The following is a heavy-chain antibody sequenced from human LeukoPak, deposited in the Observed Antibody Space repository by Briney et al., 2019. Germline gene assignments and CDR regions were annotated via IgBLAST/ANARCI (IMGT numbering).Heavy chain of an antibody. J-gene: IGHJ4*02. CDR3: ARDLGWYYFDY. Sequence: PGRSLRLSCAASGFRFSSYSMNWVRQAPGKGLEWVSSISSSSGYIYYADSVKGRLTISRDNAKNSLYLQMNSLRAEDTAVYYCARDLGWYYFDYWGQGTLVTVSS. D-gene: IGHD6-19*01. V-gene: IGHV3-21*01. CDR1: GFRFSSYS. CDR2: ISSSSGYI.